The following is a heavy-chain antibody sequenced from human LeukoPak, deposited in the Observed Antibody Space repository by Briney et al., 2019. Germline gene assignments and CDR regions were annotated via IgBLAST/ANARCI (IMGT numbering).Heavy chain of an antibody. Sequence: PGGPLRLSCAASGFTFSSYWMSWVRQAPGKGLEWVANINQDGSEKYYVDSVKGRFTISRDNAKNSLYLQMNSLRAEDTAVYYCAREGCCGGSCYHNWFDPWGQGTLVTVSS. CDR3: AREGCCGGSCYHNWFDP. V-gene: IGHV3-7*01. CDR1: GFTFSSYW. D-gene: IGHD2-15*01. J-gene: IGHJ5*02. CDR2: INQDGSEK.